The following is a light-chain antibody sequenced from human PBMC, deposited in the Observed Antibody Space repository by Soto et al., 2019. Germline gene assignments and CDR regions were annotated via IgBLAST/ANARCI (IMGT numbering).Light chain of an antibody. Sequence: DIQMTQSPSTLSASVGDRVTITCRASQSISSWLAWYQQKPGKAPKLLIYDVSTLESGVPSRFSGSGSGTEFTLTISSLQPDDFATYYSHHYNFYFGQGTKLEIK. CDR3: HHYNFY. CDR2: DVS. J-gene: IGKJ2*01. CDR1: QSISSW. V-gene: IGKV1-5*01.